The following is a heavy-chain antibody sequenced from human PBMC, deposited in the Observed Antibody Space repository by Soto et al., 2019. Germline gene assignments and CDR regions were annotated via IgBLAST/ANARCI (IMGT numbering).Heavy chain of an antibody. V-gene: IGHV4-34*01. CDR2: INHSGST. CDR3: ARTVTSSSPYYFDY. D-gene: IGHD4-4*01. Sequence: QVQLQQWGAGLLKPSETLSLTCAVYGGSFSGYYWSWIRQPPGKGLEWIGEINHSGSTNYNPSLKSRVTISVDTSTNHFSPKLSSVTAADTAVYYCARTVTSSSPYYFDYWAHGTLVTVSS. CDR1: GGSFSGYY. J-gene: IGHJ4*01.